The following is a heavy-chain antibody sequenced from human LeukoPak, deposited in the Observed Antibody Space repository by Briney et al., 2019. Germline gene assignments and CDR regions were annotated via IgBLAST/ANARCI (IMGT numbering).Heavy chain of an antibody. Sequence: GASVKVSCKASGYTFTDYYMHWVRQAPGQGLELMGWIDPDGGGTNYAQMFQGRVTMTRDTSISTAYMGLSSLRSDDTAIYYCARVSGRSGAFEYWGQGTLVTVSS. CDR3: ARVSGRSGAFEY. V-gene: IGHV1-2*02. D-gene: IGHD3-3*01. J-gene: IGHJ4*02. CDR1: GYTFTDYY. CDR2: IDPDGGGT.